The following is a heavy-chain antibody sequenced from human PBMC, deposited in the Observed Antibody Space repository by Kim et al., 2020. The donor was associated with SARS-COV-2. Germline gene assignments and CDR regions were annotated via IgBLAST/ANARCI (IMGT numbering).Heavy chain of an antibody. D-gene: IGHD3-10*01. CDR3: ARDLGSGTNKDYYFHYAMDV. CDR1: GFTFIDYF. V-gene: IGHV1-2*06. Sequence: ASVKVSCKASGFTFIDYFLHWVRQAPGQGLQWMGRINPYTGDTDYARRFQGRVVMTRDTTTSTAYMELTTLTIDDRAVYYCARDLGSGTNKDYYFHYAMDVWGQGTTVTVSS. J-gene: IGHJ6*02. CDR2: INPYTGDT.